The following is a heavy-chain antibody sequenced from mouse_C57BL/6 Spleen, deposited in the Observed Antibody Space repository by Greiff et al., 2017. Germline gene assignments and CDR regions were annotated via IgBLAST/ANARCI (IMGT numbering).Heavy chain of an antibody. J-gene: IGHJ2*01. CDR2: IYPGDGDT. D-gene: IGHD2-3*01. CDR3: ARSNDGYFDY. CDR1: GYAFSSYW. Sequence: VQLQQSGAELVKPGASVKISCKASGYAFSSYWMKWVKQRPGKGLEWIGQIYPGDGDTNYNGKFKGKATLTADKSSSTAYMQLSSLTSEDSAVYFCARSNDGYFDYWGQGTTLTVSS. V-gene: IGHV1-80*01.